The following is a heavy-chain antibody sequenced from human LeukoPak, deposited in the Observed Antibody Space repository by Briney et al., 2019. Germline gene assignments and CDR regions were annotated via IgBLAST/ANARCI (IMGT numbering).Heavy chain of an antibody. CDR2: ISSSGSTI. CDR3: ARAKIAVAVNFDY. Sequence: PGGSLRLSCAASGFTFSSYPMSWVRQAPGKGLEWVSYISSSGSTIYYADSVKGRFTIFRDNAKNSLYLQMNSLRAEDTAVYYCARAKIAVAVNFDYWGQGTLVSVSS. D-gene: IGHD6-19*01. J-gene: IGHJ4*02. V-gene: IGHV3-48*04. CDR1: GFTFSSYP.